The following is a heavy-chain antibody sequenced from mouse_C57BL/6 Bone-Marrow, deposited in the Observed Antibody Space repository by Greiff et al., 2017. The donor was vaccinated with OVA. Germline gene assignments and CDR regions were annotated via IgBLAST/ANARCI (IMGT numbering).Heavy chain of an antibody. Sequence: VQLKESGAELAKPGASVKLSCKASGYTFTSYWMHWVKQRPGQGLEWIGYINPSRGYTKYTQKFKDKATLTADKSSSTAYMQLSSLTYEDAAVYCCAGYGFDYWGQGTTLTVSS. CDR2: INPSRGYT. J-gene: IGHJ2*01. D-gene: IGHD1-1*01. V-gene: IGHV1-7*01. CDR3: AGYGFDY. CDR1: GYTFTSYW.